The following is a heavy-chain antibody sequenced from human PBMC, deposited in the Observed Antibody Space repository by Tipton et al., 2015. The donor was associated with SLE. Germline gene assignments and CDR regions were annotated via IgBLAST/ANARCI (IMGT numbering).Heavy chain of an antibody. Sequence: QVQLVQSGPEVKTPGSSVKVSCKASGGTFSTYAISWVRQVPGQGLEWMGGIIPIFGTAAYGQKFQDRVTITADESTNTAYMELSSLRSEDTAVYYCARERTIAVRKEAFDIWGQGTMVTVSS. CDR1: GGTFSTYA. V-gene: IGHV1-69*01. D-gene: IGHD6-6*01. J-gene: IGHJ3*02. CDR2: IIPIFGTA. CDR3: ARERTIAVRKEAFDI.